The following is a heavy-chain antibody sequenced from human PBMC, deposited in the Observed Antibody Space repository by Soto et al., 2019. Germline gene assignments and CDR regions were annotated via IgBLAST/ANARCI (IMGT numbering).Heavy chain of an antibody. CDR3: AKHPWGSSPDYFDY. Sequence: PGGSLRLSCAASGFTFSSYAMSWVRLAPGKGLEWVSAVSGSGGSTYHADSVKGRFTISRDNSKNTLYLQMNSLRAEDTAVYHCAKHPWGSSPDYFDYWGQGTLVTVSS. J-gene: IGHJ4*02. D-gene: IGHD7-27*01. CDR1: GFTFSSYA. CDR2: VSGSGGST. V-gene: IGHV3-23*01.